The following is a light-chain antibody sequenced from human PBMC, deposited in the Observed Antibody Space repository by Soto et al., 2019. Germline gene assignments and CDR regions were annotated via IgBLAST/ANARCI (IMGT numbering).Light chain of an antibody. Sequence: QSALTQPASVSGSPGQSITISCTGTSSDVGNYIFVSWYRQHPGKAPKLMIYDTNNRPSGVSNRFSGSKSGNTASLTISGLQAEDEADCYCVSYTTSASYVFGTGTKVTVL. V-gene: IGLV2-14*01. CDR2: DTN. CDR3: VSYTTSASYV. J-gene: IGLJ1*01. CDR1: SSDVGNYIF.